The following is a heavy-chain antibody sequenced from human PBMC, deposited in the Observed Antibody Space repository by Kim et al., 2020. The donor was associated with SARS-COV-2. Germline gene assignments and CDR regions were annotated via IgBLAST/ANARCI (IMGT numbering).Heavy chain of an antibody. CDR2: IYYSGST. V-gene: IGHV4-39*01. CDR3: ARRYCSSTSCYDAFDI. CDR1: GGSISSSSYY. D-gene: IGHD2-2*01. J-gene: IGHJ3*02. Sequence: SETLSLTCTVSGGSISSSSYYWGWIRQPPGKGLEWIGSIYYSGSTYYNPSLKSRVTISVDTSKNQFSLKLSSVTAADTAVYYCARRYCSSTSCYDAFDIWGQGTMVTVSS.